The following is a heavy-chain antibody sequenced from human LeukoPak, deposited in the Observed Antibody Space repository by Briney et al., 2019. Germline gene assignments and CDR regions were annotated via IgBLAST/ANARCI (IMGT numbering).Heavy chain of an antibody. CDR1: GFTFSDSA. CDR2: ISGRGDKT. V-gene: IGHV3-23*01. Sequence: GGSLPLSCAASGFTFSDSAMSWLRQAPGKELAWVSGISGRGDKTYYADSVKGRLTISRDNSKNTLYLQMNSLRAEDTAVYYCARGEYSSLDYWGQGTLVTVSS. D-gene: IGHD6-6*01. J-gene: IGHJ4*02. CDR3: ARGEYSSLDY.